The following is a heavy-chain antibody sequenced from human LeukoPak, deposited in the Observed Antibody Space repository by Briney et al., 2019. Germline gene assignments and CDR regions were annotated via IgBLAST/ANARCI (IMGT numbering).Heavy chain of an antibody. D-gene: IGHD2-15*01. CDR3: VRDAPTAYCSGGTCYFDY. CDR2: MSYSGRT. CDR1: GGSISISNCY. V-gene: IGHV4-39*07. J-gene: IGHJ4*02. Sequence: KASETLSLTCTVSGGSISISNCYWGWIRQPPGKGLEWIGSMSYSGRTYYNPSLKTRVTISLDTSKNQFSLNLSSVTAADTALYYCVRDAPTAYCSGGTCYFDYWGQGTLVTVSS.